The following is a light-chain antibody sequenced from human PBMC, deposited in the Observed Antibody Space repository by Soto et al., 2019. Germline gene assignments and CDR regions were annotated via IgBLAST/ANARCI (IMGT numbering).Light chain of an antibody. CDR2: KAS. CDR3: QQYNSSFTLT. CDR1: QSISNW. J-gene: IGKJ4*01. V-gene: IGKV1-5*03. Sequence: DIQMTQSPSTLSASVGDRVTITCRASQSISNWLAWYQQKPGKAPKILIYKASGLESGVPSRFSGSGSGTDLTLNIRSLKPDDFATYYCQQYNSSFTLTFGGGTKGDI.